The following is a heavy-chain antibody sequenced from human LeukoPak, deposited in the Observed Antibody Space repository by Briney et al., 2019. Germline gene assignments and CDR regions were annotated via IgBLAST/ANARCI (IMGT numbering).Heavy chain of an antibody. CDR1: GYTFTSYG. Sequence: ASVKVSCKASGYTFTSYGISGVRQAPAQALAWMGWISAYNGNTNYAQKLQGRVTITTQTYTNTPYIELMSLRSDDTAVYYCARAQEGITGRNFDFWGQGTLVTVSS. CDR2: ISAYNGNT. CDR3: ARAQEGITGRNFDF. D-gene: IGHD1-20*01. V-gene: IGHV1-18*01. J-gene: IGHJ4*01.